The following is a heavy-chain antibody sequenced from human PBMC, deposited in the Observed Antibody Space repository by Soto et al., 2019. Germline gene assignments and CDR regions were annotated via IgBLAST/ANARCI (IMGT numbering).Heavy chain of an antibody. Sequence: SGYTFTSYVIIWVRQAPGQGLEWMGWISAYNGNTNYAQKLQGRVTMTTDTSTSTAYMELRSLRSDDTAVYYCARNAYNWNFDYWGQGTLVTVSS. J-gene: IGHJ4*02. V-gene: IGHV1-18*01. CDR1: GYTFTSYV. CDR2: ISAYNGNT. CDR3: ARNAYNWNFDY. D-gene: IGHD1-20*01.